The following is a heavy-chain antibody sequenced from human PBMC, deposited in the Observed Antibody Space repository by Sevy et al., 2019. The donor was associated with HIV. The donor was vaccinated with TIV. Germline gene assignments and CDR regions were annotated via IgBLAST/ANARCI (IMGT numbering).Heavy chain of an antibody. CDR1: GFTFSHYG. CDR3: AKNTAAAGVGGFDY. Sequence: GGSLRLSCAASGFTFSHYGMHWVRQAPGKGLEWVTFIQYDGNNKYYADSVKGRFTISRDNSKNMSFLQMNDLRAEDTALYYCAKNTAAAGVGGFDYWGQGALVTVSS. J-gene: IGHJ4*02. V-gene: IGHV3-30*02. CDR2: IQYDGNNK. D-gene: IGHD6-13*01.